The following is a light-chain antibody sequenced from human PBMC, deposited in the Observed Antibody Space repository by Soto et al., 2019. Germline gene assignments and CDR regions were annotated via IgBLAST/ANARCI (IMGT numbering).Light chain of an antibody. CDR3: SSYAGSNSYV. V-gene: IGLV2-8*01. Sequence: QSALTQPPSASGSPGQSVTISCTGTSSDFGGYNYVSWYQQHPGKAPKLIIYEVTKRPSGVPDRFFGSKSGNTASLTVSGLQAEDEADYYCSSYAGSNSYVFGTGTKLTVL. CDR1: SSDFGGYNY. J-gene: IGLJ1*01. CDR2: EVT.